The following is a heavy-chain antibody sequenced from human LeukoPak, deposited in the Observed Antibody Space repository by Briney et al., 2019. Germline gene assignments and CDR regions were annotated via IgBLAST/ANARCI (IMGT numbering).Heavy chain of an antibody. Sequence: GGSLRLSCAASGFTFSSYSMNWVRQAPGKGLEWVSLIYSGAGTYYADSVKGRFTISRDNSKNTLYLQMNSLRAEDTAVYYCARGATGYSYGSRSDYWGQGTLVTVSS. D-gene: IGHD5-18*01. CDR2: IYSGAGT. J-gene: IGHJ4*02. CDR3: ARGATGYSYGSRSDY. CDR1: GFTFSSYS. V-gene: IGHV3-53*01.